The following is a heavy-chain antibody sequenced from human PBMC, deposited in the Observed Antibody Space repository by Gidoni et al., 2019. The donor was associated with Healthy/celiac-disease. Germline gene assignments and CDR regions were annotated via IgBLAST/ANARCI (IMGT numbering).Heavy chain of an antibody. CDR3: ARSTHIAAAESFDY. CDR1: GDTFTSYD. CDR2: MNPNSGNT. D-gene: IGHD6-13*01. J-gene: IGHJ4*02. V-gene: IGHV1-8*01. Sequence: QVQLVQSGAEVKKPGAAVKVSCKASGDTFTSYDINWVRQATGQGLEWMGWMNPNSGNTVYAQKFQGRVTMTRNTSISTAYMELSSLISEDTAVYYCARSTHIAAAESFDYWGQGTLVTVSS.